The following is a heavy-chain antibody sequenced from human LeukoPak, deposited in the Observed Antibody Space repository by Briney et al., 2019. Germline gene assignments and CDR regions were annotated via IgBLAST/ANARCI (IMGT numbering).Heavy chain of an antibody. V-gene: IGHV3-74*01. D-gene: IGHD6-13*01. CDR1: GFTFSISW. CDR2: INSDGRST. J-gene: IGHJ4*02. Sequence: GGSLRLPCAASGFTFSISWMHWVRQAPGKGLAWVSHINSDGRSTDYADSVRGRFTISRDNAKNTLYLQMNSLRAEDTAVYYCARDSEQQLVPGLVFDYWGQGTLVTVSS. CDR3: ARDSEQQLVPGLVFDY.